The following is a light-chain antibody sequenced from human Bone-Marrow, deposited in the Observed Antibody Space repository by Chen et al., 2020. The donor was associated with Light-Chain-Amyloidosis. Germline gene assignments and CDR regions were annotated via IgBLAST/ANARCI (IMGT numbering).Light chain of an antibody. CDR3: QTWGSGSNWV. Sequence: QPVLTQSPSASASLGASVKLTCTLSSAHSTYAVAWHQQQPERGPRFLMTLNSDGSHSKGAGIPDRFSGSSSGAERYLTVSGLQSEDEGDYYCQTWGSGSNWVFGGGTKLTVL. V-gene: IGLV4-69*02. J-gene: IGLJ3*02. CDR2: LNSDGSH. CDR1: SAHSTYA.